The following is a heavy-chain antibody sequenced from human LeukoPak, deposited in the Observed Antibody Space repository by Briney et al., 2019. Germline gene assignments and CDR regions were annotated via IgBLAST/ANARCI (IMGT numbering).Heavy chain of an antibody. CDR3: ARVSVYGGSTDY. Sequence: PSETLSLTCTVSGYSISSGYYWGWIRQPPGKGLEWIGSIYHSGSTYYNPSLKSRVTISVDTSKNQFSLKLSSVTAADTAVYYCARVSVYGGSTDYWGQGTLVTVSS. CDR2: IYHSGST. CDR1: GYSISSGYY. D-gene: IGHD4-23*01. J-gene: IGHJ4*02. V-gene: IGHV4-38-2*02.